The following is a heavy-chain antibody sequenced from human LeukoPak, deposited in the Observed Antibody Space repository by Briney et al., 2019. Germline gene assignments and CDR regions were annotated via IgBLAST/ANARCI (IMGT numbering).Heavy chain of an antibody. Sequence: SETLSLTCRVSGGPMSSYFWNWIRQPPGKGLEWIGYVYDSGSTNYNPSLKSRGIISVDTSKNQFSLKLRSVTTADTAVYYCARSKWGYAFDIWGQGTMVTVSS. CDR1: GGPMSSYF. CDR3: ARSKWGYAFDI. J-gene: IGHJ3*02. V-gene: IGHV4-59*01. CDR2: VYDSGST. D-gene: IGHD7-27*01.